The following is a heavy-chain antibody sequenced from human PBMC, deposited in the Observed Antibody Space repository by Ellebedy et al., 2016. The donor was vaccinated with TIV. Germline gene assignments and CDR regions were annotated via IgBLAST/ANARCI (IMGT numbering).Heavy chain of an antibody. D-gene: IGHD5-12*01. J-gene: IGHJ4*02. CDR2: ISYDGSNK. CDR3: ALLVYSGYDHD. V-gene: IGHV3-30*01. CDR1: GFPFNSYA. Sequence: GESLKISCAASGFPFNSYAMHWVRQAPGEGLEWVAVISYDGSNKYYADSVKGRFTISRDNSENTLYLQMNSLRAEDTAVYYCALLVYSGYDHDWGQGTLVTVSS.